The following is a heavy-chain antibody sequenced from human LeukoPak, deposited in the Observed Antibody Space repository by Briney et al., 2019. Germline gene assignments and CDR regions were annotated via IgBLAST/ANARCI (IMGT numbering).Heavy chain of an antibody. CDR2: IYTSGST. CDR1: GGSIGSGSYY. CDR3: ASLRGHLYYYYMDV. D-gene: IGHD5-12*01. V-gene: IGHV4-61*02. J-gene: IGHJ6*03. Sequence: SETLSLTCTVSGGSIGSGSYYWSWIRQPAGKGLEWIGRIYTSGSTYYNPSLKSRVTISVDTSKNQFSLKLSSVTAADTAVYYCASLRGHLYYYYMDVWGKGTTVTISS.